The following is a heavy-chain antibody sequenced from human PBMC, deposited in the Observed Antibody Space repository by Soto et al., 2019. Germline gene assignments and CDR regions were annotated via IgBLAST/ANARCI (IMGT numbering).Heavy chain of an antibody. CDR3: AHRVLRTVFGLVTTTAIYFDF. CDR2: IYWDDDK. V-gene: IGHV2-5*02. D-gene: IGHD3-3*01. J-gene: IGHJ4*02. Sequence: QITLNESGPTVVRPTETLTLTCRFSGFSLTTSGVGVGWIRQSPGKAPEWLALIYWDDDKRYSASLKSRLTITKDTSKNLVVLTVSDLDPTDRATYYCAHRVLRTVFGLVTTTAIYFDFWGQGTPVAVSS. CDR1: GFSLTTSGVG.